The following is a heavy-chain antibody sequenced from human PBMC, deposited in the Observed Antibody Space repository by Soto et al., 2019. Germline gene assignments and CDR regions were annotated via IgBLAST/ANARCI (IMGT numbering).Heavy chain of an antibody. CDR1: GYTFTGYY. V-gene: IGHV1-2*02. CDR2: INPITGGT. Sequence: ASVKVSCKASGYTFTGYYMHWVRQAPGQGLEWMGWINPITGGTNYAPKFQGRVTMTRDTSITTAYMELSRLRSDDTAVYYCARNYYDSSDRDYLDYWGQGTPVTVSS. D-gene: IGHD3-22*01. CDR3: ARNYYDSSDRDYLDY. J-gene: IGHJ4*02.